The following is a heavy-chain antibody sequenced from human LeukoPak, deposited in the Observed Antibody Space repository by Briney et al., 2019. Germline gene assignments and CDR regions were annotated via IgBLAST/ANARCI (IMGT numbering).Heavy chain of an antibody. CDR2: ISWNSGSI. Sequence: PGGSLRLSCAASGFTFDDYAMHWVRQAPGKGLEWVSGISWNSGSIGYADSVKGRFTISRDNAKNSLYLQMNSLRAEDTAVYYCAKGPYYYDSNGFDYWGQGTLVTVSS. J-gene: IGHJ4*02. D-gene: IGHD3-22*01. CDR3: AKGPYYYDSNGFDY. V-gene: IGHV3-9*01. CDR1: GFTFDDYA.